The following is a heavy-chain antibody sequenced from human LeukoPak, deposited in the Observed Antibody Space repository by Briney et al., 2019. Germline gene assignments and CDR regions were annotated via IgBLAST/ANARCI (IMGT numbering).Heavy chain of an antibody. V-gene: IGHV4-59*11. CDR3: ARVLQNYYYLDV. CDR1: GVSISSHY. Sequence: TASETLSLTCTVSGVSISSHYWSWVRQPPGKGLEWIGNIYDSESTHYKSSLKSRVTISVDTSKNQFSLRLSSVTAADTAVYYCARVLQNYYYLDVWGKGTTVTVSS. D-gene: IGHD3-3*01. J-gene: IGHJ6*03. CDR2: IYDSEST.